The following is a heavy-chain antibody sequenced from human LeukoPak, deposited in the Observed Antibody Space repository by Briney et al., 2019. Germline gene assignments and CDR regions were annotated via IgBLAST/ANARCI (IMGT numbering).Heavy chain of an antibody. CDR1: GFTFSSYW. CDR2: IKQDRSEK. J-gene: IGHJ4*02. CDR3: AREYSRYYYDSSGYTDY. D-gene: IGHD3-22*01. Sequence: GGSLRLSCAASGFTFSSYWMSWVRQAPGKGLEWVANIKQDRSEKYYVDSVKGRFTISRDNAKNSLYLQMNSLRAEDTAVYYCAREYSRYYYDSSGYTDYWGQGTLVTVSS. V-gene: IGHV3-7*01.